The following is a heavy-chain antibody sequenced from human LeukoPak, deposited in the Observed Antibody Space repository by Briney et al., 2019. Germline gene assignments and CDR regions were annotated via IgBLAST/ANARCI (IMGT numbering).Heavy chain of an antibody. Sequence: GGSLRLSCAASGFTFSTYSMKWVRQAPGKGLEWVSYISDSGAMYYADSVRGRFTISRENAQNSLFLQMNSLRAEDAAVYYCARDGGYRGYDADCWGQGTLVTVSS. CDR3: ARDGGYRGYDADC. D-gene: IGHD5-12*01. V-gene: IGHV3-48*01. CDR2: ISDSGAM. CDR1: GFTFSTYS. J-gene: IGHJ4*02.